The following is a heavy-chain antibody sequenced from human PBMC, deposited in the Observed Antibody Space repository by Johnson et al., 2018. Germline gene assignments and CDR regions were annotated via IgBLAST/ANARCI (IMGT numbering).Heavy chain of an antibody. CDR2: ISGSGGST. Sequence: VQLVQSGGGLVQPGGSLRLSCAASGFTFSSYAMSWVRQAPGKGLEWVSAISGSGGSTYYADSVKGRFTISRKNSKNTLSLQMNSLRAEATAVYYCARDTGDNYYYYDMDVWGKGTTVTVSS. J-gene: IGHJ6*03. CDR3: ARDTGDNYYYYDMDV. D-gene: IGHD1-26*01. V-gene: IGHV3-23*04. CDR1: GFTFSSYA.